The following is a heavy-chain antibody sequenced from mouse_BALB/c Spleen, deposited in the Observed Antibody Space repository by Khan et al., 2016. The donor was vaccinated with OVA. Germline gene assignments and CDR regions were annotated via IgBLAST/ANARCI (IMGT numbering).Heavy chain of an antibody. CDR2: IYPGSGNT. J-gene: IGHJ2*01. D-gene: IGHD2-1*01. V-gene: IGHV1-84*02. CDR3: ARSSFYPFYFDY. CDR1: GYTFTDFY. Sequence: SGPELVKPGASVKISCKVSGYTFTDFYINWVKQKPGQGLEWIGWIYPGSGNTKYNEKFKGKATLTVDTSSSTAYMQLSSLTSEDTAVYFCARSSFYPFYFDYWGQGTTLTVSS.